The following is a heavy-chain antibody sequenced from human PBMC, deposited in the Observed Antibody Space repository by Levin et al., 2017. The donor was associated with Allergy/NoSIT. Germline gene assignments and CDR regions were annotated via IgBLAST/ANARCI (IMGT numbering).Heavy chain of an antibody. CDR2: ISSSGSTI. J-gene: IGHJ3*02. CDR1: GFTFSDYY. CDR3: ARFGSSGFGADAFDI. Sequence: LSLTCAASGFTFSDYYMSWIRQAPGKGLEWVSYISSSGSTIYYADSVKGRFTISRDNAKNSLYLQMNSLRAEDTAVYYCARFGSSGFGADAFDIWGQGTMVTVSS. D-gene: IGHD5-18*01. V-gene: IGHV3-11*01.